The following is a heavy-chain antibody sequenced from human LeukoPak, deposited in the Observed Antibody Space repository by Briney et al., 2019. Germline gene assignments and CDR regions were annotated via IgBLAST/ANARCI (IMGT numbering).Heavy chain of an antibody. V-gene: IGHV3-23*01. J-gene: IGHJ6*02. D-gene: IGHD2-15*01. CDR2: ISGGGETT. Sequence: GGSLRLSCAASGFTFNNYAMNWVRQAPGKGLEWVSSISGGGETTYYADSAKGRFTISRDNSQNTLYLQMNSLRAEDTAVYYCTRDRDGWFGMDVWGQGTTVTVSS. CDR3: TRDRDGWFGMDV. CDR1: GFTFNNYA.